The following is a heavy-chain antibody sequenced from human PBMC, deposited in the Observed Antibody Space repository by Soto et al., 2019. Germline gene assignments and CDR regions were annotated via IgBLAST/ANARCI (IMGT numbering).Heavy chain of an antibody. J-gene: IGHJ4*02. CDR1: GGSFSGYY. V-gene: IGHV4-34*01. D-gene: IGHD3-22*01. CDR3: ARYYYDSSGYYYQHFDY. CDR2: INHSGST. Sequence: SETLSLTCAVYGGSFSGYYWSWIRQPPGKGLEWIGEINHSGSTNYNPSLKSRVTISVDTSKNQISLKLSSVTAADTAVYYCARYYYDSSGYYYQHFDYWGQGTLVTVSS.